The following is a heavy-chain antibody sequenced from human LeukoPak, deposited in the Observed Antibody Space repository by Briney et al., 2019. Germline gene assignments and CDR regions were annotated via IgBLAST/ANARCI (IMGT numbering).Heavy chain of an antibody. CDR1: GFTFSNYA. J-gene: IGHJ4*02. CDR3: AKDLESSGSALDNFDY. V-gene: IGHV3-23*01. Sequence: PGGSLRLSCAASGFTFSNYAMSWARRTPGKGLEWVSAISGSGGATYYADSVKGRFTISRDNSKNTLCLQMNSLRAEDTAVYYCAKDLESSGSALDNFDYWGQGTLVTVSS. CDR2: ISGSGGAT. D-gene: IGHD6-19*01.